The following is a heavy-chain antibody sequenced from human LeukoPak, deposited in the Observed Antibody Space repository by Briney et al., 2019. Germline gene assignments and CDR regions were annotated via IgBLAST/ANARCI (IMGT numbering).Heavy chain of an antibody. CDR3: ARESSPRFYDIFSPRGGDSDFDY. D-gene: IGHD3-9*01. Sequence: ASVKVSCKASGYTFTSYYMHWVRQAPGQGLEWMGIINPSGGSTSYAQKFQGRVTMTRDTSTSTAYMELRSLRSDGTAVYYCARESSPRFYDIFSPRGGDSDFDYWGQGTLVTVSS. V-gene: IGHV1-46*01. CDR2: INPSGGST. J-gene: IGHJ4*02. CDR1: GYTFTSYY.